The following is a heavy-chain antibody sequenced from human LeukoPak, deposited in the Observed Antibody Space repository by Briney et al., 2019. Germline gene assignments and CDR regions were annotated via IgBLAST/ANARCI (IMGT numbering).Heavy chain of an antibody. D-gene: IGHD4-17*01. CDR1: GGSFSGYY. Sequence: PSETLSLTCAVYGGSFSGYYWSWIRQPPGKGLEWIGEINHSGSTNYNPSLKSRVTISVDTSKNQFSLKLSSVTAADTAVYYCARFNDYGNIENDYWGQGTLVTVSS. V-gene: IGHV4-34*01. CDR3: ARFNDYGNIENDY. CDR2: INHSGST. J-gene: IGHJ4*02.